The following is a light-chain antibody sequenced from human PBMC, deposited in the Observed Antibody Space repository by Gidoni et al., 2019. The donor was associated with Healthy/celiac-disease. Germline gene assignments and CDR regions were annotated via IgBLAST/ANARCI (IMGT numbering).Light chain of an antibody. V-gene: IGLV2-14*01. CDR2: EVS. CDR1: SSAVGVFNY. J-gene: IGLJ3*02. Sequence: QSALTQPTSESVSHGQSSTIACTGTSSAVGVFNYVSWYHQHPGKAPKLMIYEVSNRPSGVSIRFSGSKFGNTASLTISGLQAEDEADYYCSSYTSSSTWVFGGGTKLTVL. CDR3: SSYTSSSTWV.